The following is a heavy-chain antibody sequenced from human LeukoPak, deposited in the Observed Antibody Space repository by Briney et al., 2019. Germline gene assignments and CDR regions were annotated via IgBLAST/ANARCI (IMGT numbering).Heavy chain of an antibody. V-gene: IGHV3-23*01. CDR1: GLTFSSYA. CDR2: ISGSGGST. J-gene: IGHJ4*02. D-gene: IGHD3-10*01. Sequence: GGSLRLSCAASGLTFSSYAMSWVRQAPGKGLEWFSAISGSGGSTYYADSVKGRLTISRDNSKNTLYLQMNSLRAEDTAVYYCAKSLGVVRGVYLWGQGTLVTVSS. CDR3: AKSLGVVRGVYL.